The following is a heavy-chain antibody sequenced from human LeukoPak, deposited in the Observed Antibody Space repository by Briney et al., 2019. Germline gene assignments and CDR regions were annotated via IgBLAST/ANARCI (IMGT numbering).Heavy chain of an antibody. V-gene: IGHV3-48*01. D-gene: IGHD2-2*01. J-gene: IGHJ3*02. CDR1: GFTFSSYS. CDR3: ARDRPDIVVVPAALDAFDI. Sequence: PGGSLRLSCAASGFTFSSYSMNWVRQAPGKGLEWVSYISSSSSTIYYADSVKGRFTISRDNAKNSLYLQMNSLRAEDTAVYYCARDRPDIVVVPAALDAFDIWGQGTMVTVSS. CDR2: ISSSSSTI.